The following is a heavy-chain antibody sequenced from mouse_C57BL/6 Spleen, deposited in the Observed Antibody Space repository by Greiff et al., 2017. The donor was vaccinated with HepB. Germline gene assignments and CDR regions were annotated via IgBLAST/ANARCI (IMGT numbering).Heavy chain of an antibody. CDR3: ARWYYGSRGDC. CDR2: INPYNGGT. D-gene: IGHD1-1*01. CDR1: GYTFTDYY. V-gene: IGHV1-19*01. Sequence: EVQLQQSGPVLVKPGASVKMSCKASGYTFTDYYMNWVKQSHGKSLEWIGVINPYNGGTSYNQKFKGKATLTVDKSSSTAYMELNSLTSEDSAVYYCARWYYGSRGDCWGQGTTLTVSS. J-gene: IGHJ2*01.